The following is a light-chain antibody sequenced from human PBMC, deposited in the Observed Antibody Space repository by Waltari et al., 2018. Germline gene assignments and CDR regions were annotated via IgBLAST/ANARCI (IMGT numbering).Light chain of an antibody. CDR1: QSVGSS. CDR3: QQGRSWPPVT. V-gene: IGKV3-11*01. J-gene: IGKJ5*01. Sequence: EIVLTQSPATLSLSPGETSTLSCRASQSVGSSLAWYQQTPRLAPRLLIYDTFNRATGIPARFSGSGSGTDFTLTISSLEPEDFAVYFCQQGRSWPPVTFGQGTRLEIK. CDR2: DTF.